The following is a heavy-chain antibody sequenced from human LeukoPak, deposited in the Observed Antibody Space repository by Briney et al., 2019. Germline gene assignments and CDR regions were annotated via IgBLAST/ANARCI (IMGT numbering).Heavy chain of an antibody. J-gene: IGHJ4*02. CDR1: GGSISSGGYY. CDR2: IYYSGST. CDR3: ARAADIHYDFWSGYFDY. V-gene: IGHV4-31*03. D-gene: IGHD3-3*01. Sequence: PSQTLSLTCTVSGGSISSGGYYWSWIRQHPGKGLEWIGYIYYSGSTYYNPSLKSRVTISVDTSKNQFSLKLSSVTAADTAVYYCARAADIHYDFWSGYFDYWGQGTLVTVSS.